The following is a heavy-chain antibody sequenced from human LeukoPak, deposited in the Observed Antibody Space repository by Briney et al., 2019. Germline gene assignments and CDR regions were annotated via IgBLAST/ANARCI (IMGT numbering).Heavy chain of an antibody. V-gene: IGHV3-23*01. D-gene: IGHD4-23*01. CDR2: ISGSGGST. Sequence: GGSLRLSCAASGFTFSSYAMSWVRQAPGKGLEWVSAISGSGGSTYYADSVKGRFTISRDNSKNTLYLQMDSLRAEDTAVYYCAKHDYGGNARVYDYWGQGTLVTVSS. CDR1: GFTFSSYA. CDR3: AKHDYGGNARVYDY. J-gene: IGHJ4*02.